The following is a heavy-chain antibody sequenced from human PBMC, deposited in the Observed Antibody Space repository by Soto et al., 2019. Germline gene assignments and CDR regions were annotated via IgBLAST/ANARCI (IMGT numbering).Heavy chain of an antibody. Sequence: GGSLRLSCAASGFTFSSYSMNWVRQAPGKGLEWVSSISSSSSYIYYADSVKGRFTISRDNAKNSLYLQMNSLRAEDTAVYYCARYLIVCSSSCQGSAFDIWGQGTMVTVSS. D-gene: IGHD6-13*01. CDR2: ISSSSSYI. V-gene: IGHV3-21*01. CDR3: ARYLIVCSSSCQGSAFDI. CDR1: GFTFSSYS. J-gene: IGHJ3*02.